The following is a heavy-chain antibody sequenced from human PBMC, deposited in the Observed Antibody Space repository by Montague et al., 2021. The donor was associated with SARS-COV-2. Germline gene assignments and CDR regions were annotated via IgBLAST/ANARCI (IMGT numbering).Heavy chain of an antibody. Sequence: SLRLSCAASGFTFNSHAMTWVRQPPGKGLDWVSTISSRGYYTYFADPVKGRFTISRDNSNSTVFLQMNSLRVEDTAVYYCAKVWGYYDSSGYYYVWGFDHWGQGTLVTVSS. CDR3: AKVWGYYDSSGYYYVWGFDH. J-gene: IGHJ4*02. CDR2: ISSRGYYT. D-gene: IGHD3-22*01. CDR1: GFTFNSHA. V-gene: IGHV3-23*01.